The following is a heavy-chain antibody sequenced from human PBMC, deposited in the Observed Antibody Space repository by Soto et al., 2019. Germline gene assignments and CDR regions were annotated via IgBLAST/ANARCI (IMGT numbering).Heavy chain of an antibody. D-gene: IGHD3-9*01. CDR2: INGGNGDT. CDR1: GNTVPNYA. Sequence: ASLKVSCKASGNTVPNYAIHWVRQAPGQRLEWMGWINGGNGDTNYSEHFQGRVTLTRDTSASTAYMQLSRLTSDDTAVYYCARGPLPYYDMVTAYYYFPYWREGPLVTVS. J-gene: IGHJ4*02. CDR3: ARGPLPYYDMVTAYYYFPY. V-gene: IGHV1-3*01.